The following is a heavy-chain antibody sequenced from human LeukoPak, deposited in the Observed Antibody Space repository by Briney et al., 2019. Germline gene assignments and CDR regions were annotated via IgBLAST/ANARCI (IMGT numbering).Heavy chain of an antibody. V-gene: IGHV1-18*01. CDR1: GYTFTSFG. CDR2: INTYNGDT. D-gene: IGHD4-17*01. J-gene: IGHJ4*02. Sequence: ASVKVSCKVSGYTFTSFGINWVRQAPGQGLEWMGWINTYNGDTNYAQKIQGRATMTTDTSTNTAYMELRSLRSDDTAIYYCAGAVTVTTGPLGYWGQGTLVTVSS. CDR3: AGAVTVTTGPLGY.